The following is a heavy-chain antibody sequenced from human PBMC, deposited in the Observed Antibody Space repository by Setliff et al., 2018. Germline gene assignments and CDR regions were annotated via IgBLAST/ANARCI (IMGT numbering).Heavy chain of an antibody. V-gene: IGHV5-51*01. Sequence: GESLKISCKGSGYSFTTYWIGWVRQMPGKGLELMGIIYPADSDPRYSPSFQGQVTISADKSISTAYLQWSSLKASDTAMYYCARHFRNWYFDYWGQGTLVTVSS. CDR3: ARHFRNWYFDY. CDR2: IYPADSDP. J-gene: IGHJ4*02. D-gene: IGHD1-1*01. CDR1: GYSFTTYW.